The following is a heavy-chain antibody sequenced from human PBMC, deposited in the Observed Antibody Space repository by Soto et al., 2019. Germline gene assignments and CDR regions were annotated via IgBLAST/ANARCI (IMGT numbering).Heavy chain of an antibody. D-gene: IGHD6-13*01. CDR1: GGTFSSYA. J-gene: IGHJ6*02. CDR3: ASSRGYSSSRYLPYYYGMDV. Sequence: QVQLVQSGAEVKKPGSSVKVSCKASGGTFSSYAISWVRQAPGQGLEWRGGIIPIFGTANYAQKFQGRVTITADESTSTAYMELSSLRSEDTAVYYCASSRGYSSSRYLPYYYGMDVWGQGTTVTVSS. V-gene: IGHV1-69*01. CDR2: IIPIFGTA.